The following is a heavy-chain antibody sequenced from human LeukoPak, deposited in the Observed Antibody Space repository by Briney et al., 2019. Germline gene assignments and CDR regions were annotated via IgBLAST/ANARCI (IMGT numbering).Heavy chain of an antibody. CDR2: INPSGGST. Sequence: ASVKVSCKASGYTFTSYYMHWVRQAPGQGLEWMGIINPSGGSTSYAQKFQGRVTMTRDTSASTVYMELSSLRSEDTAVYYCARVEGGPTYAFDIWGQGTMVTVSS. J-gene: IGHJ3*02. V-gene: IGHV1-46*01. CDR3: ARVEGGPTYAFDI. CDR1: GYTFTSYY. D-gene: IGHD3-16*01.